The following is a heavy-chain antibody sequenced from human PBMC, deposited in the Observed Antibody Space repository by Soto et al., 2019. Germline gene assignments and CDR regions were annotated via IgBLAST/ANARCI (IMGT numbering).Heavy chain of an antibody. CDR2: IYYSGST. V-gene: IGHV4-39*01. J-gene: IGHJ4*02. CDR1: GGSISSSSYY. D-gene: IGHD6-19*01. Sequence: QLQLQESGPGLVKPSETLSLTCAVSGGSISSSSYYWGWIRQPPGKGLEWIESIYYSGSTYYTPSLQSRVAISVDTSKNQFSLKLNSVTAADTAVYYCARRTVNIRTFYSGLKTHCFDYWGQGTLVTVSS. CDR3: ARRTVNIRTFYSGLKTHCFDY.